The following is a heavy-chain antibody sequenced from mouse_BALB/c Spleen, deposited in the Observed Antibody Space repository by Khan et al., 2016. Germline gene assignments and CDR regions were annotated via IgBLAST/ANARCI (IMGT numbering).Heavy chain of an antibody. CDR2: IWAGGST. D-gene: IGHD2-4*01. J-gene: IGHJ3*01. V-gene: IGHV2-9*02. CDR3: ARDDQDYDAWFAS. CDR1: GFSLTNSG. Sequence: VELVESGPGLVAPSQSLSITCTVSGFSLTNSGVHWVRQPPGKGLDWVGVIWAGGSTDYNSALMSRLSITKDNSQNQVFLERNSLQTDDTAMYYCARDDQDYDAWFASWGQGTLVTVSA.